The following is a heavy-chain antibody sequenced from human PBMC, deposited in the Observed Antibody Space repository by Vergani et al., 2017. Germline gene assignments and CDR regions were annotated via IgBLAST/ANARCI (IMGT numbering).Heavy chain of an antibody. CDR3: ARHDSGHYDSSYYGLDV. D-gene: IGHD3-16*01. V-gene: IGHV4-39*01. CDR2: IYYSGST. J-gene: IGHJ6*02. CDR1: GGSISSSSYY. Sequence: QLQLQESGPGLVKPSETLSLTCTVSGGSISSSSYYWGWLRQTPGKGLEWIGSIYYSGSTYYNPSLKSRVSISVDTSKNQFSLKLSSVTAADSAVYYCARHDSGHYDSSYYGLDVWVQGTTVTVSS.